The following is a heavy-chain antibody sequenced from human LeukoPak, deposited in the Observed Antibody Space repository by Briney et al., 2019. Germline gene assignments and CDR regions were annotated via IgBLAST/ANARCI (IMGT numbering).Heavy chain of an antibody. CDR2: ISGSSSYI. J-gene: IGHJ5*02. Sequence: GGSLRLSCAASGFTFSSYSMNWVRQAPGKGLEWVSSISGSSSYIYYADSVKGRFTISRDNAKNSLYLQMNSLRAEDTAVYYCARLGVAATPQGCFDPWGQGTLVTVSS. V-gene: IGHV3-21*01. CDR3: ARLGVAATPQGCFDP. CDR1: GFTFSSYS. D-gene: IGHD2-15*01.